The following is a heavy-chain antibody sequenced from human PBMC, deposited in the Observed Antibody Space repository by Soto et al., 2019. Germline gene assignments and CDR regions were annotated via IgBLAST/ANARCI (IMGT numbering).Heavy chain of an antibody. Sequence: QVQLVQSGAEVKKPGSSVKVSCKASGGTFSSYAISWVRQAPVQGLEWMGGIIPIFGTANYAQKFQGRVTITADESTSSAYMELSSLRSEDTAVYYCARDSTASSSGLDNWFDPWGQGTLVTVSS. V-gene: IGHV1-69*01. D-gene: IGHD6-6*01. CDR2: IIPIFGTA. CDR3: ARDSTASSSGLDNWFDP. CDR1: GGTFSSYA. J-gene: IGHJ5*02.